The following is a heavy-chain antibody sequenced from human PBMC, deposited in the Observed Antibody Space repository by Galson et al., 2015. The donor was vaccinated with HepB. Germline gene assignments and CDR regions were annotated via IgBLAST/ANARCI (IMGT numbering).Heavy chain of an antibody. V-gene: IGHV3-30*18. J-gene: IGHJ4*02. Sequence: SLRLSCAASGFNFSNYGIHWVRQAPGKGLEWVTVISYGGRYKYYADSVKGRFTISRDNSKSTLYLQMNSLRPEDTALYYCAKAKVYYDSTGSQAPYFDYWGQGTLVTVSS. D-gene: IGHD3-22*01. CDR1: GFNFSNYG. CDR2: ISYGGRYK. CDR3: AKAKVYYDSTGSQAPYFDY.